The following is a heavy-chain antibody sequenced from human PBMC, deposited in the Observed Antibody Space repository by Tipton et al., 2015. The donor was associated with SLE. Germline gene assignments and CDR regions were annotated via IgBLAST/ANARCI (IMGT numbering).Heavy chain of an antibody. V-gene: IGHV3-23*01. Sequence: SLRLSCAASGFTFSSYAMSWVRQAPGKGLDWVAVISANGGSAYYAPSGGSAFYADSVKGRFTIARDNSKNTLYLQMNSLSAEDTAVYYCTTAPSLWMDFDYWGQGTLVTVSS. CDR1: GFTFSSYA. CDR2: ISANGGSAYYAPSGGSA. J-gene: IGHJ4*02. D-gene: IGHD1-1*01. CDR3: TTAPSLWMDFDY.